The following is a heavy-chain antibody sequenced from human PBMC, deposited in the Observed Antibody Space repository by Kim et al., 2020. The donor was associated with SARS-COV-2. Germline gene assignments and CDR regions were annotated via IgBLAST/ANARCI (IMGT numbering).Heavy chain of an antibody. CDR3: ARAPGQWLVRHFDQ. D-gene: IGHD6-19*01. CDR2: ISYDGTYK. V-gene: IGHV3-30*04. J-gene: IGHJ4*02. CDR1: GFTFSAYA. Sequence: GGTLRLSCAASGFTFSAYAIHWLRQAPGKGLEWVTFISYDGTYKSYADSVEGRFTISRDNSKDTLYLQMNSLGPDDTAVYYCARAPGQWLVRHFDQWVQGILVTVSS.